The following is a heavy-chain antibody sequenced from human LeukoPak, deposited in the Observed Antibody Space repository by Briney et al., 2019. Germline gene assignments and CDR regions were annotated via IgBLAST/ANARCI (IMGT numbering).Heavy chain of an antibody. CDR1: GFTFSSYA. CDR3: AKDLGSSGYYPAFDY. J-gene: IGHJ4*02. Sequence: GGSLRLSCAASGFTFSSYAMSRVRRAPGKGLEWVSAISGSGGSTYYADSVKGRFTISRDNSKNTLYLQMNSLRAEDTAVYYCAKDLGSSGYYPAFDYWGQGTLVTVSS. D-gene: IGHD3-22*01. CDR2: ISGSGGST. V-gene: IGHV3-23*01.